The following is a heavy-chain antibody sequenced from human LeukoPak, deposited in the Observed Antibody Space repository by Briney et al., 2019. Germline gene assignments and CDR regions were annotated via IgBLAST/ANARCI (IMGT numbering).Heavy chain of an antibody. J-gene: IGHJ6*02. V-gene: IGHV3-33*01. CDR1: GFTFSSYG. D-gene: IGHD6-13*01. CDR3: ARGKGSSMYYYYGMDV. CDR2: IWYDGSNK. Sequence: GGSLRLSCAASGFTFSSYGMHWVRQAPGKGLEWVAVIWYDGSNKYYADSVKGRFTISRDNSKNTLYLQMNSLRAEDTAVYYCARGKGSSMYYYYGMDVWGQGTTVTVSS.